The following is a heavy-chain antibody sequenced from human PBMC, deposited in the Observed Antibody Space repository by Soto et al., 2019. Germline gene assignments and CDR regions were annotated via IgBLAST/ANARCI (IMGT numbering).Heavy chain of an antibody. V-gene: IGHV2-5*02. CDR2: IYWDDDK. Sequence: QITLNESGPTVVKPTETLTLTCTFSGFSLTTSGVGVGWVRQSPGKAPEGLAFIYWDDDKRYSTSLKSRLTLTKDTSKNQVVLTMANVDPADTATYYCAHRVLRAVFGLVTTTAIYFDFWGQGTPV. J-gene: IGHJ4*02. CDR1: GFSLTTSGVG. D-gene: IGHD3-3*01. CDR3: AHRVLRAVFGLVTTTAIYFDF.